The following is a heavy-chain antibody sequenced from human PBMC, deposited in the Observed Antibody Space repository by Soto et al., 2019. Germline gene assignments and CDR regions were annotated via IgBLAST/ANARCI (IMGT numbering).Heavy chain of an antibody. J-gene: IGHJ6*02. Sequence: QLQLQLSGPGLVKPSETLSLTCTISGGSIRRSSYYWGWIRQPLGQGLEWIGNIYHTGRTHYNPSLKSRVTIPVDTSRTQFSLKVSSVTAADTSVYYCARHFTEPITGTGNAMDVWGQGTTVTVSS. CDR1: GGSIRRSSYY. D-gene: IGHD1-20*01. V-gene: IGHV4-39*01. CDR2: IYHTGRT. CDR3: ARHFTEPITGTGNAMDV.